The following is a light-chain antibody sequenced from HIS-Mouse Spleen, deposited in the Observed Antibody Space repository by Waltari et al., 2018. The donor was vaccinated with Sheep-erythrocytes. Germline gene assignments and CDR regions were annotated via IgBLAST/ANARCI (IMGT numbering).Light chain of an antibody. V-gene: IGLV3-10*01. CDR2: EDS. CDR3: YSTDSSGNHRV. CDR1: ALPKKY. Sequence: SYELTQPPSVSVSPGQTARITCSGDALPKKYAYWYQQKSGQAPVLVIYEDSKRPPGIPGRFSGSSPGTMATLTISGAQVEDEADYYCYSTDSSGNHRVFGGGTKLTVL. J-gene: IGLJ3*02.